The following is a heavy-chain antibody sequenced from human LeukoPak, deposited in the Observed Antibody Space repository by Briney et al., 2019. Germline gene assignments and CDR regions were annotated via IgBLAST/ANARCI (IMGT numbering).Heavy chain of an antibody. V-gene: IGHV4-34*01. CDR3: ARDTRKIDY. J-gene: IGHJ4*02. CDR1: GGSFNGYY. Sequence: SETLSLTCAVYGGSFNGYYWGWIRQPPGKGLEWIGSINHSGSTYYNPSLKSRVTISVDTSKNQFSLELSSVTAADTAIYYCARDTRKIDYWGQGTLVTVSS. CDR2: INHSGST.